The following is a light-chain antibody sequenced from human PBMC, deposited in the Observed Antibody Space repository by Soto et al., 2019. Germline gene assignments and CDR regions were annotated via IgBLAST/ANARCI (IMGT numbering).Light chain of an antibody. Sequence: EIVMTHSPSTLSMSPGERSTLSCRASQSVGTNVAWFQQKPGQPPRLLMYGASTWASGIPVRFSGSGSGTDFTLTISSLQSEDFAIYYCQQYNTWTWTFGQGTKVDIK. CDR3: QQYNTWTWT. CDR2: GAS. V-gene: IGKV3-15*01. CDR1: QSVGTN. J-gene: IGKJ1*01.